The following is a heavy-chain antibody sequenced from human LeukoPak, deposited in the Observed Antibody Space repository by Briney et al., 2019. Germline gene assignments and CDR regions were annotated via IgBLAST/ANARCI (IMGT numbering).Heavy chain of an antibody. CDR2: IYYSGST. Sequence: PSETLSLTCTVSGGSISSYYWSWIRQPPGKGLEWIGYIYYSGSTNYNPSLKSRVTISVDTSKNQFSLKLSSVTAADTAVYYCARSPDKILLDAFDIWGQGTMVTVSS. CDR1: GGSISSYY. J-gene: IGHJ3*02. D-gene: IGHD2-21*01. CDR3: ARSPDKILLDAFDI. V-gene: IGHV4-59*01.